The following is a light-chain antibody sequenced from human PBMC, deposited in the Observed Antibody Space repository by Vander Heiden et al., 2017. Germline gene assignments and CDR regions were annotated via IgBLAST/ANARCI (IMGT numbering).Light chain of an antibody. Sequence: QTVVTPEPSLTVSPGGTVTLTCASSAGAVTSGYYPNWFQQKPGQAPRALIYSTRNKQSWTPARFSGSLLGGKAALTLSGVQPEDEAEYYCLLYYGTAYVFGTGTKVTVL. CDR1: AGAVTSGYY. J-gene: IGLJ1*01. CDR3: LLYYGTAYV. CDR2: STR. V-gene: IGLV7-43*01.